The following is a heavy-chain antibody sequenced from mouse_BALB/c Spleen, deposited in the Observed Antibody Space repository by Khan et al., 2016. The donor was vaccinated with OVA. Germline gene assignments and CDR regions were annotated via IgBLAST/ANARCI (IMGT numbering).Heavy chain of an antibody. CDR1: GYTFTSYV. CDR2: IYPFNDDT. CDR3: APVGKYIVSFAY. D-gene: IGHD2-1*01. Sequence: VQLQQSGPELVKPGASVKMSCKASGYTFTSYVMHWVKQKPGLGLEWIGYIYPFNDDTKYNEKFKGKATLTSDQSSSTAYMELSSLTSEASAVYDCAPVGKYIVSFAYWGQGTLVTVSA. J-gene: IGHJ3*01. V-gene: IGHV1S136*01.